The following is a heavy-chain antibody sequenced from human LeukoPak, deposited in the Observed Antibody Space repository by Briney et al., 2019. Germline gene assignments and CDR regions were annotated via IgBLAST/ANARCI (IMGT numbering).Heavy chain of an antibody. CDR3: ARVARSMVATRYYYYGMDV. J-gene: IGHJ6*02. Sequence: SETLSLTCAVYGGSFSGYYWSWIRQPPGKGLEWIGEINHSGSTNYNPSLKSRVTISVDTSKNQFSLKLSSVTAADTAVYYCARVARSMVATRYYYYGMDVWGQGTTVTVSS. D-gene: IGHD5-12*01. V-gene: IGHV4-34*01. CDR2: INHSGST. CDR1: GGSFSGYY.